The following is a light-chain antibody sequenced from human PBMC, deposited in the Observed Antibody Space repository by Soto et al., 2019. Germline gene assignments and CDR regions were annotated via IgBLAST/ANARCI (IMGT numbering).Light chain of an antibody. Sequence: QSALTQPASVSASPGQSITFSCTGTSSDIGSYNLVSWYQKHPDKAPRLIIYEDNKRPSGVSSRFSGSKSASTASLTISGLQAEDEADYYCCSYVGNNNNFVFXTGTKVTVL. CDR1: SSDIGSYNL. J-gene: IGLJ1*01. V-gene: IGLV2-23*01. CDR2: EDN. CDR3: CSYVGNNNNFV.